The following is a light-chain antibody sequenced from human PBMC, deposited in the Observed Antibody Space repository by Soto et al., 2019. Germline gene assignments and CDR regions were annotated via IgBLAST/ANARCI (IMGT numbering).Light chain of an antibody. CDR2: GDS. J-gene: IGLJ1*01. CDR1: SSNVGAGYD. CDR3: QSYDSSLSGYV. V-gene: IGLV1-40*01. Sequence: QSVLTQPPSVSGAPGQRVTISCAGSSSNVGAGYDVHWYQQFPGTAPKLLIYGDSNRPSGVTDRFSGSKSGTSASLAITGLQAEDEADYYCQSYDSSLSGYVFGTGTKLTVL.